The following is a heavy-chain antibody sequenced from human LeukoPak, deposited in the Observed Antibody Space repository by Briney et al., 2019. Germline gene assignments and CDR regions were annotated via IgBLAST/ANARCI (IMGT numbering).Heavy chain of an antibody. CDR1: GGSISSGGYS. V-gene: IGHV4-30-2*01. J-gene: IGHJ5*02. D-gene: IGHD2-2*01. CDR2: IYHSVST. Sequence: SETLSLTCAVSGGSISSGGYSWSWIRQPPGKGLDWIVYIYHSVSTYYNPSLKSRVTISVDRSKNQFSLKLSSVTAADTAVYYCARGAMARRGGWFDPWGQGTLVTVSS. CDR3: ARGAMARRGGWFDP.